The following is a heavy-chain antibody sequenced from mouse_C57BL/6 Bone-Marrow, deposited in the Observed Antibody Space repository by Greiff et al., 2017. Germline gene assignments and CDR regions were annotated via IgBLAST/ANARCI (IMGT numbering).Heavy chain of an antibody. D-gene: IGHD2-2*01. CDR1: GFNIKDDY. Sequence: VQLQQSGAELVRPGASVKLSCTASGFNIKDDYMHWVKQRPEQGLEWIGWIDPENGDTEYASKFQGKATITAATSANTAYLQLSSLTSEDTAVYYCTPIYYGNDPYAMDYWGQGTSVTVSS. J-gene: IGHJ4*01. CDR2: IDPENGDT. CDR3: TPIYYGNDPYAMDY. V-gene: IGHV14-4*01.